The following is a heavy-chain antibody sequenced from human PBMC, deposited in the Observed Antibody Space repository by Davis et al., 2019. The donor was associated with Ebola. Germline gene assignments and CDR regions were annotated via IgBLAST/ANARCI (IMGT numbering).Heavy chain of an antibody. D-gene: IGHD5-24*01. CDR3: ARGSIWRRWLQSYYFDY. Sequence: GGSLRLSCAASGFTFSSYAMHWVRQAPGKGLEWVSGISWNSGSIGYADSVKGRFTISRDNAKNSLYLQMNSLRAEDTALYYCARGSIWRRWLQSYYFDYWGQGTLVTVSS. V-gene: IGHV3-9*01. CDR2: ISWNSGSI. J-gene: IGHJ4*02. CDR1: GFTFSSYA.